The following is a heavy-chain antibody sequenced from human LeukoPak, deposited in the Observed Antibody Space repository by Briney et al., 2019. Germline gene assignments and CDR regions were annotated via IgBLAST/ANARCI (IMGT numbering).Heavy chain of an antibody. D-gene: IGHD6-6*01. J-gene: IGHJ5*02. V-gene: IGHV1-2*02. CDR2: INPNSGGT. CDR1: GYTFTGYY. CDR3: ARGAYSSSAWFDP. Sequence: ASVKVSCKASGYTFTGYYMHLVRQAPGQGLEWMGWINPNSGGTNYAQKFQGRVTMTRDTSISTAYMELSRLRSDDTAVYYCARGAYSSSAWFDPWGQGTLVTVSS.